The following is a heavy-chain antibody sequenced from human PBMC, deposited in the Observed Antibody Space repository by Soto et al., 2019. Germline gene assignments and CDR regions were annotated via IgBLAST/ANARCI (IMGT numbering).Heavy chain of an antibody. CDR2: ITDNGGDS. J-gene: IGHJ4*02. CDR3: AKDLLQPEPFDY. Sequence: GGSLRLSCVASGITFGSRAMSWVRQAPGEGLGWVSTITDNGGDSKYADSVRGRFTISRDNSKNTLYLQMNSLRAEDTAVYYCAKDLLQPEPFDYWGQGTRVTVSS. D-gene: IGHD1-1*01. V-gene: IGHV3-23*01. CDR1: GITFGSRA.